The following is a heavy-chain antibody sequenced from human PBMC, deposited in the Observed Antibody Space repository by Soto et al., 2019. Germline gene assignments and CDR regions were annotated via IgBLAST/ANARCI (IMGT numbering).Heavy chain of an antibody. J-gene: IGHJ5*02. CDR1: GGSFSCYY. CDR2: INHSGST. V-gene: IGHV4-34*01. CDR3: ARGQLRFLEWLSNWFDP. Sequence: PSETLSLTCAVYGGSFSCYYWSWIRQPPGKGLEWIGEINHSGSTNYNPSLKSRVTISVDTSKNQFSLKLSSVTAADTAVYYCARGQLRFLEWLSNWFDPWGQGTLVTVSS. D-gene: IGHD3-3*01.